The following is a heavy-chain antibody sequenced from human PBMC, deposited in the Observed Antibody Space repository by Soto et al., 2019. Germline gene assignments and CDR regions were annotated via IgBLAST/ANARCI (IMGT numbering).Heavy chain of an antibody. CDR1: GGSISSYY. CDR2: IYYSGST. Sequence: SETLSLTCTVSGGSISSYYWSWIRQPPGKGLEWIGYIYYSGSTNYDPSLKSRVTISVDASKNQFSLKLSSVTAADTAVYYCARVSVPHRAYYYMDVWGKGTTVTVSS. D-gene: IGHD3-10*01. CDR3: ARVSVPHRAYYYMDV. J-gene: IGHJ6*03. V-gene: IGHV4-59*01.